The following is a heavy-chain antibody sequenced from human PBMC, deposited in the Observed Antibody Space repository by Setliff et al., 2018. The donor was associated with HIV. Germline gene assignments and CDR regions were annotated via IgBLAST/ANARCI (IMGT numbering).Heavy chain of an antibody. V-gene: IGHV4-39*02. J-gene: IGHJ4*02. D-gene: IGHD5-18*01. Sequence: SETLSLTCSVSGGSISSSTYYWGWIRQPPGKGLEWIGSVSQSGSTYYNPSLKSRITISVDRSKNQFSLKLSSVTAADTAVYYCARDRYTYAYLDYWGQGTLVTVSS. CDR2: VSQSGST. CDR3: ARDRYTYAYLDY. CDR1: GGSISSSTYY.